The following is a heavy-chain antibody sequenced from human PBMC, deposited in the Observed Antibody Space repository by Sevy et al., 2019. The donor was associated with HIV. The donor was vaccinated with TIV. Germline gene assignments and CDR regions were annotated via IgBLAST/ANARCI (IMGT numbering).Heavy chain of an antibody. CDR1: GFTFSYSG. CDR3: AKNTAAVGTGSFDH. CDR2: IQYDGSNT. D-gene: IGHD6-13*01. Sequence: GGSLRLSCATSGFTFSYSGMHWVRQAPGKGLEWVTFIQYDGSNTYYADSVKGRFTISRDNSKNTLYLQMNSLRGDDTATSYCAKNTAAVGTGSFDHWGQGALVTVSS. J-gene: IGHJ4*02. V-gene: IGHV3-30*02.